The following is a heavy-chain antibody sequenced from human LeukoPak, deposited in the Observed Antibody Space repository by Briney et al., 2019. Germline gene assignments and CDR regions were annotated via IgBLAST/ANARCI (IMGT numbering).Heavy chain of an antibody. CDR1: GCTFTSYA. V-gene: IGHV1-3*01. D-gene: IGHD4-23*01. CDR3: AREPMTTVVYYYYYYMDV. J-gene: IGHJ6*03. Sequence: ASVKVSCKASGCTFTSYAMHWVRQAPGQRLEWMGWINAGNGNTKYSQKFQGRVTITRDTSASTAYMELSSLRSEDTAVYYCAREPMTTVVYYYYYYMDVWGKGTTVTVSS. CDR2: INAGNGNT.